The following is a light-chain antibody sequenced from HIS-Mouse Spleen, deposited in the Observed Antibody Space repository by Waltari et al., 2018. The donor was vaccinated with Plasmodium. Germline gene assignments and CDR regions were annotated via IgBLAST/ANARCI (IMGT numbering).Light chain of an antibody. Sequence: SYELTQPPSVSVSPGQTARITCPGDALPKQNAYWYQQKPGQAPVLVIYKDSERPSGIPERFSGSSSGTTVTLTISGVQAEDEADYYCQSADSSGTYPLVFGGGTKLTVL. V-gene: IGLV3-25*03. CDR3: QSADSSGTYPLV. CDR1: ALPKQN. J-gene: IGLJ3*02. CDR2: KDS.